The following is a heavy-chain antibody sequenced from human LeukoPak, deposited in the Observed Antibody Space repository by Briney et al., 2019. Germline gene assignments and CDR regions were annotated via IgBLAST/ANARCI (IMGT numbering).Heavy chain of an antibody. Sequence: GGSLRLSCAASGFTFSSYGMHWVRQAPGKGLEWVAFIRYDGSNKYYADSVKGRFTISRDNSKNTLDLQMSSLRAEDTAVYYCAKLTGRIAGAYFDYWGQGTLVTVSS. CDR3: AKLTGRIAGAYFDY. J-gene: IGHJ4*02. D-gene: IGHD6-19*01. CDR1: GFTFSSYG. CDR2: IRYDGSNK. V-gene: IGHV3-30*02.